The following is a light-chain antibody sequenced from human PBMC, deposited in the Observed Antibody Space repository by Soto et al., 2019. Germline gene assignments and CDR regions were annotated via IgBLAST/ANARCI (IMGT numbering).Light chain of an antibody. CDR3: AAWDDSLSGHL. V-gene: IGLV1-47*01. Sequence: QSVLTQPPSASGTPGQRVTISCSGSNSNIGDNYVYWYQHLPGTAPKLLIHRNNQRPSGVPDRFSGSKSGTSASLAISGLRSEDEADYYCAAWDDSLSGHLFGGGTKVTVL. J-gene: IGLJ3*02. CDR1: NSNIGDNY. CDR2: RNN.